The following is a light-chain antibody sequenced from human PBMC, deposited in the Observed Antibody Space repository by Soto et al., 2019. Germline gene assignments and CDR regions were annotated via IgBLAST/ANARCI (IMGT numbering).Light chain of an antibody. CDR3: GTWDSRLRVVV. CDR2: DNN. V-gene: IGLV1-51*01. CDR1: SSNIGNNY. Sequence: QAVVTQPPSVSAAPRQKVAISCSGSSSNIGNNYVSWYHRVPGSAPKLLIYDNNERPSGIPDRFSGSKSGTSATLDITGLQTADEGDYYCGTWDSRLRVVVFGGGTKLTVL. J-gene: IGLJ2*01.